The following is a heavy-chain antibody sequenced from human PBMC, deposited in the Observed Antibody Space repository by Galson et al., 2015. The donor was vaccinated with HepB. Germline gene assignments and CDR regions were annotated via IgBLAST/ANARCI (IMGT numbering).Heavy chain of an antibody. D-gene: IGHD5-24*01. V-gene: IGHV2-70*11. CDR3: ARRDGYNSPFDY. J-gene: IGHJ4*02. CDR2: IDWDDDK. CDR1: GFSLSTSGMC. Sequence: PALVKPTQTLTLTCTFSGFSLSTSGMCVSWIRQPPGKALEWLARIDWDDDKYYSTSLKTRLTISKDTSKNQVVLTMTNMDPVDTATYYCARRDGYNSPFDYWGQGTLVTVSS.